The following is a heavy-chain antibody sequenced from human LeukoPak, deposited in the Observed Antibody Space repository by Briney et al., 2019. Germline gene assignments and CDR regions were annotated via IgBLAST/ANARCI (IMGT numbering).Heavy chain of an antibody. Sequence: ASVKVSCKASGYSFTGFFIHWVRLTPGQGLEWMGCINPSTGVTKFPQRFQGRVTMPRDTSITTAYLELNTLTSDDSAVYYCARGQDAYSPPQDLWGQGTLVSVPS. CDR1: GYSFTGFF. V-gene: IGHV1-2*02. J-gene: IGHJ5*02. CDR2: INPSTGVT. D-gene: IGHD5-24*01. CDR3: ARGQDAYSPPQDL.